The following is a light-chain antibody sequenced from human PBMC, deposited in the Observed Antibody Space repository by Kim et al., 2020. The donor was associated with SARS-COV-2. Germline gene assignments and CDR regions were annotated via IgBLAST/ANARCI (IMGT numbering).Light chain of an antibody. CDR1: SSDVGGYNY. CDR3: SSYTSSSTPYV. J-gene: IGLJ1*01. Sequence: QSITISCTGTSSDVGGYNYVSWYQQHPGKAPKLMVYDVSNRPSGVSNRFSGSKSGNTASLTISGLQAEDEADYYCSSYTSSSTPYVFGTGTKVTVL. CDR2: DVS. V-gene: IGLV2-14*03.